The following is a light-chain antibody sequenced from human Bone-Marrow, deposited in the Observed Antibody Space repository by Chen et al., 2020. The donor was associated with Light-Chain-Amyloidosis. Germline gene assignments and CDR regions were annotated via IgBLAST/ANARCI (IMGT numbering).Light chain of an antibody. CDR3: QVWDRSSDRPV. J-gene: IGLJ3*02. CDR2: DDS. V-gene: IGLV3-21*02. CDR1: NIGSTS. Sequence: SYVLTQPSSVSVAPGQTATIAWGGNNIGSTSVHWYQQTPGQAPLLVVYDDSGRPSGIPERLSGSNSGNTATLTISGVEAGDEADYYCQVWDRSSDRPVFGGGTKLTVL.